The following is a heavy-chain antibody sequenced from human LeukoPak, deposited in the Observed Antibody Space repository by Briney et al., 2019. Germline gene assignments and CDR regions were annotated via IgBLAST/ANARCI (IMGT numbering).Heavy chain of an antibody. V-gene: IGHV1-69*05. Sequence: SVKVSCKASGGTFSSYAISWVRQAPGQGLEWMGRIIPIFGTANYAQKFQGRVTITTDESTSTACMELSSLRSEDTAVYYCARGVAYCGGDCYLILGYWGQGTLVTVSS. J-gene: IGHJ4*02. CDR2: IIPIFGTA. CDR1: GGTFSSYA. D-gene: IGHD2-21*02. CDR3: ARGVAYCGGDCYLILGY.